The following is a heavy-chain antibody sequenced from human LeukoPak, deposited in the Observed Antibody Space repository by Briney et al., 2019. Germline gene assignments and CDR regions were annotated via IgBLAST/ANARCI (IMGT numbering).Heavy chain of an antibody. CDR2: INSDGSNT. D-gene: IGHD2-2*01. Sequence: QPGGSLRLSCAASGFTFNNYWMHWVRQAPGKGLVWVSRINSDGSNTNYADSVKGRFTISRDNAKNTLYLQMNSLRAEDTAMYFCARVDYWRCSSTSCPNPFDYWGQGTLVTVSS. J-gene: IGHJ4*02. CDR3: ARVDYWRCSSTSCPNPFDY. V-gene: IGHV3-74*01. CDR1: GFTFNNYW.